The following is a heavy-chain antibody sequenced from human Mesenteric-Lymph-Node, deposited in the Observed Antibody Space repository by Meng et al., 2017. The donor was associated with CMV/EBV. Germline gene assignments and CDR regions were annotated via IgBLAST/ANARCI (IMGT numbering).Heavy chain of an antibody. CDR2: IRSKANSYAT. V-gene: IGHV3-73*01. Sequence: GSARHWVRQASGKGLEWVGRIRSKANSYATAYAASVKGRFTISRDDSKNTAYLQMNSLKTEDTAVYYCSRNNDMYSGYDVGFRWFDPWGQGTLVTVSS. CDR3: SRNNDMYSGYDVGFRWFDP. CDR1: GSA. J-gene: IGHJ5*02. D-gene: IGHD5-12*01.